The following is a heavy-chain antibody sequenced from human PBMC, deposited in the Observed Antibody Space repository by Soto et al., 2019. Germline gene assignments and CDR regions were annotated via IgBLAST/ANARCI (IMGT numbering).Heavy chain of an antibody. Sequence: GGSLRLSCAASGFTFSSYAMSWVRQAPGKGLEWVSAISGSGGSTYYADSVKGRFTISRDNSKNTLYLQMNSLRAEDTAVYYCAKVMIAARYYYYYGMDVWGQGTTVTVSS. V-gene: IGHV3-23*01. CDR1: GFTFSSYA. CDR3: AKVMIAARYYYYYGMDV. D-gene: IGHD6-6*01. J-gene: IGHJ6*02. CDR2: ISGSGGST.